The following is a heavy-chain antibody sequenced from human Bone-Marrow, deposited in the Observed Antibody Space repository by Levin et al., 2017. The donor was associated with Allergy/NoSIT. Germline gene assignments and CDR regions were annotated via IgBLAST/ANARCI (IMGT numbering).Heavy chain of an antibody. V-gene: IGHV4-30-4*01. J-gene: IGHJ6*03. CDR3: ARVRMITHQYMDL. D-gene: IGHD3-16*01. CDR1: GGSISSDGYY. CDR2: IYYSGST. Sequence: SETLSLTCTVSGGSISSDGYYWSWIRQPPGKGLEWIGYIYYSGSTYYNPSLKSRFTISIETSKNQFSLKLSSVTAADTAVYYCARVRMITHQYMDLWGKGTTVTVSS.